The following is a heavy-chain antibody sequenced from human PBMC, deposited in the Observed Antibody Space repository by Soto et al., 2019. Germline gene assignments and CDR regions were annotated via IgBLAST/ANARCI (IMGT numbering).Heavy chain of an antibody. CDR3: ARDQYRHGSGTYYVTGWDH. Sequence: QVQLVQSGAEVRKTGSSVKVSCRASGVTFTTHEFSWVRQAPGQGPEWIVRITPIFGTTKYAQKFQSRVTLAADESTSTVYMELRSLRSDDTAVYYCARDQYRHGSGTYYVTGWDHWGQGTLVTVSS. CDR2: ITPIFGTT. D-gene: IGHD3-10*01. V-gene: IGHV1-69*18. CDR1: GVTFTTHE. J-gene: IGHJ4*02.